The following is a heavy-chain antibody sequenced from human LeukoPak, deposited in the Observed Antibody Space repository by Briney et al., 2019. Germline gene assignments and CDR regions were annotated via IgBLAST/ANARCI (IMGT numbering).Heavy chain of an antibody. D-gene: IGHD6-13*01. J-gene: IGHJ5*02. Sequence: ASVKVSCKASGYTFTSYYMHWVRQAPGQGLEWMGIINPSGGSTSYAQKFQGRVTMTRDTSTSTVYMELSSLRSEDTAVYYCARGLLHYSSSGPGWFDPWGQGTLVTVSS. CDR1: GYTFTSYY. V-gene: IGHV1-46*01. CDR2: INPSGGST. CDR3: ARGLLHYSSSGPGWFDP.